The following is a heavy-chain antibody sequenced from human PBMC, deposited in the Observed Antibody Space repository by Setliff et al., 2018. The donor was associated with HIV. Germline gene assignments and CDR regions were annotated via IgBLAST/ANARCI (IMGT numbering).Heavy chain of an antibody. V-gene: IGHV1-18*01. CDR1: GYIFNTNG. Sequence: ASVKVSCKGSGYIFNTNGISWVRQAPGQGLEWMGWISAYNGNTNYAQRFQGRVTMTTGTSTSTAYMELRSLRSDDTAVFYCARGGSGYYDFWSGSSAFEYWGQGTLVTVSS. CDR2: ISAYNGNT. J-gene: IGHJ4*02. D-gene: IGHD3-3*01. CDR3: ARGGSGYYDFWSGSSAFEY.